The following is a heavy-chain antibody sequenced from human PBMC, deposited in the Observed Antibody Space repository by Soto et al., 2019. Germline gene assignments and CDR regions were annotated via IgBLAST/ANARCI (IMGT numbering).Heavy chain of an antibody. CDR1: GFSLTTGGEA. V-gene: IGHV2-5*01. CDR3: AHGPGRIAIPGTRSFDI. J-gene: IGHJ3*02. D-gene: IGHD6-13*01. Sequence: QITLKESGPTLVRPTQTLTLTCSFSGFSLTTGGEAVGWIRQPPGKALEWLGLTYWNDDKRYRPSLKSRLTIKRHTSNNQVVLTMTHMDPVDTATYYSAHGPGRIAIPGTRSFDIWGPWTMVTV. CDR2: TYWNDDK.